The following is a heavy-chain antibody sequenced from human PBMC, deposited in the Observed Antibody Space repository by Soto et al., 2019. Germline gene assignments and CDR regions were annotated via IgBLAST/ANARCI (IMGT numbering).Heavy chain of an antibody. CDR3: ASLHYSKVPTH. CDR2: IYHSGST. J-gene: IGHJ4*02. D-gene: IGHD4-4*01. Sequence: SETLSLTCAFSGYSISSGYYWGWIRQPPGKGLEWIGSIYHSGSTYYNPSLKSRVTISVDTSKNQFSLKLSSVTAADTAVYYCASLHYSKVPTHWGQGTLVTVSS. V-gene: IGHV4-38-2*01. CDR1: GYSISSGYY.